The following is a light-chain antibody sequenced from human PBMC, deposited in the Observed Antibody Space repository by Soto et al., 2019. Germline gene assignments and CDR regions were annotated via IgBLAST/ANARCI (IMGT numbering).Light chain of an antibody. V-gene: IGKV1-17*01. CDR1: KGFRKN. Sequence: QLPHFPPPLSHSVEKKATLTCRAGKGFRKNLGGYQKKPGKAPKPRIYADSSLQSGVLSRFSGSESGTEFTLAISSLQPEDSATFYCLQHSTYPLTFGQGTKVEIK. CDR2: ADS. J-gene: IGKJ1*01. CDR3: LQHSTYPLT.